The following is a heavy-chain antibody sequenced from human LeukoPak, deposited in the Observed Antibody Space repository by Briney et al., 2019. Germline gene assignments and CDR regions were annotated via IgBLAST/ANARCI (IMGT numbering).Heavy chain of an antibody. CDR3: AKGHDGMDV. CDR1: GFTFSTYW. CDR2: IKPDGSDK. Sequence: GGSLRLSCAASGFTFSTYWMTWVRQAPGKGLEWVANIKPDGSDKYHVDSVKGRFTISRDNAKNSLYLQMNSLRPEDTAVYFCAKGHDGMDVCGQGTTVTVSS. V-gene: IGHV3-7*01. J-gene: IGHJ6*02.